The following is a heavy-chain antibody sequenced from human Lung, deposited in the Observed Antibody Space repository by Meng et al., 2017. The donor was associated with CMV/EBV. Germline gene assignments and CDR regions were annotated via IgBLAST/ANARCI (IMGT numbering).Heavy chain of an antibody. D-gene: IGHD1-1*01. CDR2: INWNGDST. Sequence: GGSLRLSCAASGFTFDDYGVSWVRQVPGKGLEWVSGINWNGDSTYYADSVKGRFTISRDNSKNTLYLQMSSLRPEDTAVYFCARVVRHLWANYYFDYWGQGTXVTVSS. CDR3: ARVVRHLWANYYFDY. V-gene: IGHV3-20*04. CDR1: GFTFDDYG. J-gene: IGHJ4*02.